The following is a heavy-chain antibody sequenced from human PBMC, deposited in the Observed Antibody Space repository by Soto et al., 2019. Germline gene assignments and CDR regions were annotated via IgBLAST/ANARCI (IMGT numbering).Heavy chain of an antibody. CDR2: IYYSGST. D-gene: IGHD3-22*01. CDR3: ARGAYDSSGYYYVFFDY. V-gene: IGHV4-30-4*01. J-gene: IGHJ4*02. Sequence: PSETLSLTCTVSGGSISSGDYYWSWIRQPPGKGLEWIGYIYYSGSTYYNPSLKSRVTISVDTSKNQFSLKLSSVTAADTAVYYCARGAYDSSGYYYVFFDYWGQGTLVTVSS. CDR1: GGSISSGDYY.